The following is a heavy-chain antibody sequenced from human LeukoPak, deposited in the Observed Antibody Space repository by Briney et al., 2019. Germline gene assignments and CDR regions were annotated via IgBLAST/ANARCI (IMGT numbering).Heavy chain of an antibody. J-gene: IGHJ4*02. CDR1: GFTFSSYW. CDR2: INSDGSST. D-gene: IGHD6-19*01. CDR3: VRDYTSGWYFDY. Sequence: GGSLRLSCAASGFTFSSYWMHWVRQAPGKGLVWVSGINSDGSSTSYADSVKGRITISRDNAKNMVYLQIYSLRAEDTAVYYCVRDYTSGWYFDYWGQGTLVTVSS. V-gene: IGHV3-74*01.